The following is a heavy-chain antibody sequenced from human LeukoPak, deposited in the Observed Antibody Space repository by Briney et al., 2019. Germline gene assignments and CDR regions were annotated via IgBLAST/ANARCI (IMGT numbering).Heavy chain of an antibody. CDR1: GFTFSRFW. V-gene: IGHV3-7*05. J-gene: IGHJ3*02. Sequence: PGGSLRLSCAASGFTFSRFWMSWARQAPGKGLEWVANIKHDGSQKYYVDSAKGRFTISRDNAKTSVYLQMNSLTAEDTAVYYCARDGMGGIKAFDMWGQGTMVTVSS. CDR3: ARDGMGGIKAFDM. CDR2: IKHDGSQK. D-gene: IGHD3-10*01.